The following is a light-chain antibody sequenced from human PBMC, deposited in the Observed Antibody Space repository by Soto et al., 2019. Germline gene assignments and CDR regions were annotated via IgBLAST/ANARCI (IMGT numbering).Light chain of an antibody. J-gene: IGKJ5*01. CDR3: QQFNSL. CDR2: DAS. CDR1: QGIATG. V-gene: IGKV1-13*02. Sequence: IQVTQSPSSLSASIGDTVTISCRASQGIATGLAWYQQKPGAPPKLLIYDASTLERGIPSRFSGRGSGTHFILTIINLQPEDFATYYCQQFNSLFGQGTRLEIK.